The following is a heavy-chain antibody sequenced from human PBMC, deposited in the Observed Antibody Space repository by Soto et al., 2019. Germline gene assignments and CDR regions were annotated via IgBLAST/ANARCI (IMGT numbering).Heavy chain of an antibody. Sequence: QVTLKESGPVLVRPTETLTLTCTVSGVSLNNDRVGVSWIRQPPGKALEWLAHFSLNDGQSYSASPKTGVTFSRDTSTSQVVLTMTNLDPVDTATYYCARVNSYVGGRAFWTGDGSFYYYYGLDVWSQGTTVTVSS. CDR3: ARVNSYVGGRAFWTGDGSFYYYYGLDV. J-gene: IGHJ6*02. CDR2: FSLNDGQ. CDR1: GVSLNNDRVG. V-gene: IGHV2-26*01. D-gene: IGHD3-3*01.